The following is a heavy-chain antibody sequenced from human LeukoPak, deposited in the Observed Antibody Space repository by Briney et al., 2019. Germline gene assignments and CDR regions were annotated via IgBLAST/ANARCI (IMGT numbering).Heavy chain of an antibody. Sequence: PSETLSLTCAVYGGSFSGYYWSWIRQPPGKGLEWVGEINHSGSTNYNPSLKSRVTISVDTSKNQFSLKLSSVTAADTAVYYCVRGLVSWNDIYFDYWGQGTLVTVSS. J-gene: IGHJ4*02. D-gene: IGHD1-1*01. CDR3: VRGLVSWNDIYFDY. CDR2: INHSGST. V-gene: IGHV4-34*01. CDR1: GGSFSGYY.